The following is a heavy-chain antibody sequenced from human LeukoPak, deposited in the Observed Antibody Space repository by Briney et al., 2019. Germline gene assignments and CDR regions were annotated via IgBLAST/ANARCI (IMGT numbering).Heavy chain of an antibody. V-gene: IGHV4-4*09. D-gene: IGHD3-10*01. Sequence: SETLSLTCTVSGGSISSYYWSWIRQPPGKGLEWIGYIYTSGSTNYNPSLKSRVTISVDTSKNQFSLKLSSVTAADTAVYYCARQNDYGSGSYWFDPWGQGTLVTVSS. CDR3: ARQNDYGSGSYWFDP. CDR2: IYTSGST. CDR1: GGSISSYY. J-gene: IGHJ5*02.